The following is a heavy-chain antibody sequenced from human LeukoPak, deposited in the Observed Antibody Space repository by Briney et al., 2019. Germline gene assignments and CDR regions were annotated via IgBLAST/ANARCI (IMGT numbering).Heavy chain of an antibody. Sequence: GGSLRLSCAASGFTFSSYEMNWVRQAPGKGLEWVSYISSSGSTIYYADSVKGRFTISRDNAKNSLYLQMNNLRAEDTAVYYCARLDTSLQFDYWGQGTLVTVSS. CDR1: GFTFSSYE. V-gene: IGHV3-48*03. CDR2: ISSSGSTI. D-gene: IGHD5-18*01. J-gene: IGHJ4*02. CDR3: ARLDTSLQFDY.